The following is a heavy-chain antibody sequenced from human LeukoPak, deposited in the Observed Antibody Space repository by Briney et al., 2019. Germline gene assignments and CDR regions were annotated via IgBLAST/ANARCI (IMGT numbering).Heavy chain of an antibody. CDR2: MYYSGST. CDR3: ARNGAVDWDAEYAFDI. V-gene: IGHV4-59*01. CDR1: GVSISSYY. J-gene: IGHJ3*02. D-gene: IGHD3/OR15-3a*01. Sequence: PETLSLTCTVSGVSISSYYWSWIRQPPGKGLEWIGYMYYSGSTKYNSSLKSRVTISVDTSKNQFSLKLSSVTAADTAVYYCARNGAVDWDAEYAFDIWGQGTWVTVSS.